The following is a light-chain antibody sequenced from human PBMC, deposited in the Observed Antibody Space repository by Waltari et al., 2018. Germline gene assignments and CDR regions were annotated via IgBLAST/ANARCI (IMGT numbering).Light chain of an antibody. Sequence: EIVLTQSPGTLSLSPGERATLSCRASQSVNNNYLAWYQQKPGQPPRLLIYGASTRATGIPDRFRGSGSGTDFTLTISRLEPEDFAVFYCQQYATSPEAFGGGNKVEIK. J-gene: IGKJ4*01. CDR3: QQYATSPEA. CDR1: QSVNNNY. V-gene: IGKV3-20*01. CDR2: GAS.